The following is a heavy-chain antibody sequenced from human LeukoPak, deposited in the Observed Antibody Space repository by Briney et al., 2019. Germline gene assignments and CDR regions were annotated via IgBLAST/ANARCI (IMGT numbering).Heavy chain of an antibody. V-gene: IGHV1-69*05. CDR3: ASLPELRYFDWTRDY. CDR1: GCTFSSYA. Sequence: ASVKVSCKASGCTFSSYAISWVRQAPGHGLEWMGRIIPIFGTANYAQKFQGRVTITTDESTSTAYMELSSLRSEDTAVYYCASLPELRYFDWTRDYWGQGTLVTVSS. D-gene: IGHD3-9*01. CDR2: IIPIFGTA. J-gene: IGHJ4*02.